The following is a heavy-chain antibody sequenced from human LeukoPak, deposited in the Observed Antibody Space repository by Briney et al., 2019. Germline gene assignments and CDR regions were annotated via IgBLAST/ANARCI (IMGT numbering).Heavy chain of an antibody. CDR1: GYTFTGYY. J-gene: IGHJ6*02. CDR3: ARGNWNDIGYYYYGMDV. CDR2: INPNSGGT. Sequence: PGASVKVSCKASGYTFTGYYMHWVRQAPGQGLEWMGWINPNSGGTNYAQKFQGRVTMTRDTSISTAYMELSRLRSEDTAVYYCARGNWNDIGYYYYGMDVWGQGTTVTVSS. V-gene: IGHV1-2*02. D-gene: IGHD1-1*01.